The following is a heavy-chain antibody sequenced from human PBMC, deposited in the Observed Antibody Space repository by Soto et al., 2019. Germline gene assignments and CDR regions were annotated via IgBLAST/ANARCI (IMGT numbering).Heavy chain of an antibody. Sequence: ASVKGSCQASFYTFNSYTVTWVRQAHGQGLEWMGWVSAYTGETQYAQRFHGTVTMTTNTSTSTAYMEMRSLKSDDTAVYYCARGGNWNYVGAFDIWGQGTMVTVSS. V-gene: IGHV1-18*04. D-gene: IGHD1-7*01. CDR3: ARGGNWNYVGAFDI. CDR1: FYTFNSYT. J-gene: IGHJ3*02. CDR2: VSAYTGET.